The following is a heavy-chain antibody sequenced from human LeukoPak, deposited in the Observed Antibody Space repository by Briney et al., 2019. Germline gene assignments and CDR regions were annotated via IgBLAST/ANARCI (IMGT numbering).Heavy chain of an antibody. D-gene: IGHD3-22*01. CDR2: ISSSSSYI. CDR3: ARESSGYSFDI. Sequence: PGGSLRLSCAASGFTFSSYNMNWVRQAPGKGLEWVSSISSSSSYIYYADSVKGRFTISRDNSKNTLYLQMNSLRAEDTAVYYCARESSGYSFDIWGQGTMVTVSS. J-gene: IGHJ3*02. V-gene: IGHV3-21*04. CDR1: GFTFSSYN.